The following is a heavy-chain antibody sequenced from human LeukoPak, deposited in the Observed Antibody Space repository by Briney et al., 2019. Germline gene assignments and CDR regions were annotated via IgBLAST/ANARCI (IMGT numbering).Heavy chain of an antibody. CDR2: ISYDGSNK. J-gene: IGHJ4*02. CDR1: GFTFSSYA. Sequence: GRSLRLSCAASGFTFSSYAMHWVRQAPGKGLEWVAVISYDGSNKYYADSVKGRFTISRDNSKNTLYLQMNSLRAEDTAVYYCARTRSAMVNPADYWGQGTLVTVSS. D-gene: IGHD5-18*01. V-gene: IGHV3-30-3*01. CDR3: ARTRSAMVNPADY.